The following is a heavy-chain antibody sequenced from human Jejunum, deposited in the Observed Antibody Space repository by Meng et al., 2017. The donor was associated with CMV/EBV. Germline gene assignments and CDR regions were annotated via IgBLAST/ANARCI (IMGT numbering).Heavy chain of an antibody. CDR2: IDHLRRT. CDR3: ATADEYAIKY. Sequence: VQLQEWGAGRLKPSDTLSLTCPLSGGSFSAYTWSWIRQAPGKGLEWIAEIDHLRRTNFNPSLKSRVSISRDTSRDQFSLRLNSVTAADTAVYYCATADEYAIKYWGQGTLVTVSS. D-gene: IGHD5-12*01. CDR1: GGSFSAYT. V-gene: IGHV4-34*01. J-gene: IGHJ4*02.